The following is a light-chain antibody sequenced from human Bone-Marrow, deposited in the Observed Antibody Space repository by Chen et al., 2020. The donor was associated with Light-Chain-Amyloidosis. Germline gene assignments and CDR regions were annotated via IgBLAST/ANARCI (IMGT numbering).Light chain of an antibody. CDR1: SSDVGGDNH. CDR3: SSYTITNTLV. J-gene: IGLJ1*01. CDR2: EVT. V-gene: IGLV2-14*01. Sequence: QSALTPPASVSGSPGQPITIPSTGTSSDVGGDNHVSWYQQHPDKAPKLMIYEVTNRPSWVPERFSGSKSDNTASLTISGLQTEDEADYFCSSYTITNTLVFGSGTRVTVL.